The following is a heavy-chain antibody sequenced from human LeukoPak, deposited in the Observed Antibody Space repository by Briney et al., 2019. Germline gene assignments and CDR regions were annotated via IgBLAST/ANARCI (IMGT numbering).Heavy chain of an antibody. CDR2: INPSGGST. D-gene: IGHD2-15*01. V-gene: IGHV1-46*01. Sequence: ASVKVSCKASGYTFTSYYMHWVRQAPGQGLEWMGIINPSGGSTSHAQKFQGRVTMTRDTSTSTVYMELSSLRSEDTAVYYCARVGGYCSGGSCDYEYDYWGQGTLVTVSS. CDR1: GYTFTSYY. CDR3: ARVGGYCSGGSCDYEYDY. J-gene: IGHJ4*02.